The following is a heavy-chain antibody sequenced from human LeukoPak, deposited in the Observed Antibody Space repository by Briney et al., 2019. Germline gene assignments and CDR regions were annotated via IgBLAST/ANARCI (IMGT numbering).Heavy chain of an antibody. CDR1: GFTFSSYG. Sequence: PGTSLRLSCAASGFTFSSYGMSWVRQAPGKGLEWVSAISGSGGSTYYADSVKGRFTISRDNSKNTLYLQMNSLRAEDTAVYYCAKAQRYYGSGGGFDYWGQGTLVTVSS. CDR2: ISGSGGST. V-gene: IGHV3-23*01. D-gene: IGHD3-10*01. CDR3: AKAQRYYGSGGGFDY. J-gene: IGHJ4*02.